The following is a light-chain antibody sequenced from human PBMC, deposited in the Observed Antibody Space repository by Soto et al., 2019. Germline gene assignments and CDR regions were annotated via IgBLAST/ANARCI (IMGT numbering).Light chain of an antibody. CDR3: QQSDSTVT. CDR1: QSISSY. J-gene: IGKJ5*01. Sequence: DIQMTQSPSSLSASVGDRVTITCRASQSISSYLNWYQQKPGKAPKLLIYATSSLQSGVPSRFSASGSGTDFTLTISSLQPEDFATYYCQQSDSTVTFGQGTRLEIK. V-gene: IGKV1-39*01. CDR2: ATS.